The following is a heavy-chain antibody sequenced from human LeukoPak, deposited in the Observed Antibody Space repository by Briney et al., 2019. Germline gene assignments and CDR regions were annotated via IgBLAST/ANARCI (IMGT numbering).Heavy chain of an antibody. CDR2: ISGSGGST. CDR3: AKEERYCSSISCYYDY. Sequence: GGSLRLSCVASGFTFTNYAMSWVRQAPGKGLEWVSDISGSGGSTYYAGSVKGRFTISRDNSKSTLYLQMNSLRAEDTAIYYCAKEERYCSSISCYYDYWGQGTLVTVSS. D-gene: IGHD2-2*01. V-gene: IGHV3-23*01. CDR1: GFTFTNYA. J-gene: IGHJ4*02.